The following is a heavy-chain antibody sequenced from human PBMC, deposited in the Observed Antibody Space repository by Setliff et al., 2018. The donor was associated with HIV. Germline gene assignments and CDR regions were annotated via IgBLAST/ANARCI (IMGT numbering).Heavy chain of an antibody. CDR3: ASNYGADSNHFDY. D-gene: IGHD4-17*01. J-gene: IGHJ4*02. V-gene: IGHV1-2*06. CDR1: GYTFTDYF. CDR2: INPSRHNT. Sequence: GASVKVSCKASGYTFTDYFLHWVRQAPGQGLAWMGRINPSRHNTIYAPRYQGRVTMTRDTSISTAYMELGGLRSDDTAVYYCASNYGADSNHFDYWGQGTLVTVSS.